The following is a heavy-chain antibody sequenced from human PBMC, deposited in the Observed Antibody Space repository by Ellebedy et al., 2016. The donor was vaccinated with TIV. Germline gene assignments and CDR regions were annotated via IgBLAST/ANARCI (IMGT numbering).Heavy chain of an antibody. CDR3: ARSYDSPDCRGITCYRHFDL. Sequence: PGGSLRLSCKGSGYNFYSSWIAWVRQMPGKGPEWMGFIYPGNSDTRYSPSLQGQVIISVDVSTNTAYLQWSSLKASDSAMYYCARSYDSPDCRGITCYRHFDLWGQGTLVTVSS. CDR1: GYNFYSSW. D-gene: IGHD1-14*01. CDR2: IYPGNSDT. J-gene: IGHJ4*02. V-gene: IGHV5-51*01.